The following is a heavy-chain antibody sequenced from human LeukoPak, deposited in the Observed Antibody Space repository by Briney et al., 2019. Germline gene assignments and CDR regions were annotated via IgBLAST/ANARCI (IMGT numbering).Heavy chain of an antibody. CDR2: ISGSGGST. Sequence: GSLRLPCAASGFPLSSHAMGWVRQAPGKGLEWVSAISGSGGSTYYADSGKGRFTISRDNSKNALYLQMNSLSAEDTAVYYCAKRTLYDILTGYYYGMDVWGQGTTVTVSS. J-gene: IGHJ6*02. D-gene: IGHD3-9*01. V-gene: IGHV3-23*01. CDR3: AKRTLYDILTGYYYGMDV. CDR1: GFPLSSHA.